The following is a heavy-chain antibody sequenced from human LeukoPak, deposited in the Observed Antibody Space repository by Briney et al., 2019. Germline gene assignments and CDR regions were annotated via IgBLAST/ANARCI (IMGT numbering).Heavy chain of an antibody. Sequence: GGSLRLSCAASGFTFSSYSMNWVRQAPGKGLEGVSSISSSSSYIYYADSVKGRFTISRDNARNSLYLQMNSLRAEDTAVYYCARDLWELLTGIDYWGQGTLGTVS. CDR1: GFTFSSYS. V-gene: IGHV3-21*01. J-gene: IGHJ4*02. CDR3: ARDLWELLTGIDY. CDR2: ISSSSSYI. D-gene: IGHD1-26*01.